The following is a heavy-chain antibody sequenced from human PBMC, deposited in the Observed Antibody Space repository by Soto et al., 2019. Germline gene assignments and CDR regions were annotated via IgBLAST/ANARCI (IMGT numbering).Heavy chain of an antibody. V-gene: IGHV3-30-3*01. CDR2: ISSDGTNY. J-gene: IGHJ4*02. CDR3: VNQEVGATVYFDS. D-gene: IGHD1-26*01. Sequence: QVQLVESGGGVVPPGGSLRLSCAASGFTFSDSTLHWVRQAPGKGLEWVAIISSDGTNYYYADSVRGRFTISSDNSENTLYLQMSSLRADDTAMYYCVNQEVGATVYFDSWGQGTLVTVSS. CDR1: GFTFSDST.